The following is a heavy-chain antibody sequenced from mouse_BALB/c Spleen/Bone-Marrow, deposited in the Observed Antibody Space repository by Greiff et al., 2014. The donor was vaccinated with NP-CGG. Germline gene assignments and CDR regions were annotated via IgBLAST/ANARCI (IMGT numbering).Heavy chain of an antibody. J-gene: IGHJ4*01. CDR3: ARDRSYYGMDY. Sequence: QVQLQQSGPGLVAPSQSLSITCTVSGFSLTSYGVHWVRQSPGKGLGWLGVIWAGGSTNYNSALMSRLSISKDNSKSQVFLKMNGLQTDDTAMYYCARDRSYYGMDYWGQGTSVTVSS. CDR2: IWAGGST. V-gene: IGHV2-9*02. CDR1: GFSLTSYG.